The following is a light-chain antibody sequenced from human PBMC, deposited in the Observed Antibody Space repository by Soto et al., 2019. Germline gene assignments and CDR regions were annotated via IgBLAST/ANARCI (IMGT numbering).Light chain of an antibody. Sequence: DIQMTQSPSSLSASVGDRVTITCRASQTISTYLNWYQHKPGKAPKLLIYSVYNLQSGVPSRFSGSGSGTDFTLTISSLQPEDFATYYCQQSHSTPPTFGGGTKVDIK. J-gene: IGKJ4*01. CDR1: QTISTY. V-gene: IGKV1-39*01. CDR3: QQSHSTPPT. CDR2: SVY.